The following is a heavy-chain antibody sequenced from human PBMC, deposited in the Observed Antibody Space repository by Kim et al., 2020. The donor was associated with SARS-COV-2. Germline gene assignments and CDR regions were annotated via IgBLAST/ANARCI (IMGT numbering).Heavy chain of an antibody. Sequence: GGSLRLSCATSGFSFSDYWMSWVRQAPGKGLEWVANIKQDGSDKYYVDSVKGRFTISRDNGKNSLYLEMSSLRAEDTAFYYCARDASYYSSGWGYWGQGT. CDR2: IKQDGSDK. CDR3: ARDASYYSSGWGY. D-gene: IGHD6-19*01. V-gene: IGHV3-7*01. CDR1: GFSFSDYW. J-gene: IGHJ4*02.